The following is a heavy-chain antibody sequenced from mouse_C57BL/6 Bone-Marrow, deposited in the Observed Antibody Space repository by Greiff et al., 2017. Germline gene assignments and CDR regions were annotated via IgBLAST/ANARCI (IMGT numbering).Heavy chain of an antibody. CDR2: IDPANGNT. CDR3: ARDLVWLRPSWFAY. V-gene: IGHV14-3*01. CDR1: GFNIKNTY. D-gene: IGHD2-2*01. Sequence: DVKLVESVAELVRPGASVKLSCTASGFNIKNTYMHWVKQRPEQGLEWIGRIDPANGNTKYAPKFQGKATITADTSSNTAYLQLSSLTSEDTAIYYCARDLVWLRPSWFAYWGQGTLVTVSA. J-gene: IGHJ3*01.